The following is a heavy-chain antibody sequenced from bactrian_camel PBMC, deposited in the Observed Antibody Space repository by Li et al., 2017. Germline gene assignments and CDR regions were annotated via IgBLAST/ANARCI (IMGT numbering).Heavy chain of an antibody. J-gene: IGHJ4*01. CDR1: GITLDDAD. Sequence: VQLVESGGGLVQPGGSLRLSCAASGITLDDADMGWHRQGPGNECELVARISSDGSTYYADSVKGRFTISQDNAKATITLQMDSLVPEDTAMYYCAAGSVGSPWGIPSASAFPYWGQGTQVTVS. CDR2: ISSDGST. V-gene: IGHV3S55*01. CDR3: AAGSVGSPWGIPSASAFPY. D-gene: IGHD6*01.